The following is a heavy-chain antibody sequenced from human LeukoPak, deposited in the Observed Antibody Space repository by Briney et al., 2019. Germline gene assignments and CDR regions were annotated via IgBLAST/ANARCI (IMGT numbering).Heavy chain of an antibody. CDR2: ILPIIGAA. J-gene: IGHJ4*02. D-gene: IGHD3-16*01. Sequence: ASVKVSCKASGDTFSNYAIYWVRQAPGQGLEWVGGILPIIGAAKNGQKLQGRVTFTADESTSTVYMELSSLRSEDTAIYYCARAHFSAYTGSEWGQGTLVTVSS. CDR1: GDTFSNYA. V-gene: IGHV1-69*13. CDR3: ARAHFSAYTGSE.